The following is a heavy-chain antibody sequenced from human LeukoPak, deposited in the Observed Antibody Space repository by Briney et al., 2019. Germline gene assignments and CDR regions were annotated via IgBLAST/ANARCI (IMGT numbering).Heavy chain of an antibody. D-gene: IGHD3-10*01. CDR1: GFTFSSYA. J-gene: IGHJ5*02. CDR2: ISGGGVST. CDR3: AKDHSDVLLWFGELSRGAWFDP. V-gene: IGHV3-23*01. Sequence: GGSLRLSCAASGFTFSSYAMSWVRQAPGKGLEWVSAISGGGVSTYYVDSVKGRFTISRDNSKNTLVLQMNSLRAEDTAVYYCAKDHSDVLLWFGELSRGAWFDPWGQGTLVTVSS.